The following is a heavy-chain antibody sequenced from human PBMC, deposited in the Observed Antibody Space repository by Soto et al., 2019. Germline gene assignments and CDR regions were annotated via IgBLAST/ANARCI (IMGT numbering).Heavy chain of an antibody. J-gene: IGHJ2*01. CDR3: AREGGGDYGIYWYFDL. V-gene: IGHV1-69*06. CDR2: IIPIFGTA. Sequence: QVQLVQSGAEVKKPGSSVKVSCEASGGTFSSYAISWVRQAPGQGLEWMGGIIPIFGTANYAQKFQGRVTITADKSTSTAYMELSSLRSEDTAVYYCAREGGGDYGIYWYFDLWGRGTLVTVSS. CDR1: GGTFSSYA. D-gene: IGHD4-17*01.